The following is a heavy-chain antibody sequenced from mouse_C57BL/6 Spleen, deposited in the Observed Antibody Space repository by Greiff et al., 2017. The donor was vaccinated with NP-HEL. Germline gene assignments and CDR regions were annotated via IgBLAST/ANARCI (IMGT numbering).Heavy chain of an antibody. CDR3: ARYYGSSYWFAY. D-gene: IGHD1-1*01. CDR1: GYTFTSYW. CDR2: IDPSDRYT. V-gene: IGHV1-69*01. Sequence: VQLQQSGAELVMPGASVKLSCKASGYTFTSYWMHWVKQRPGQGLEWIGEIDPSDRYTNYNQKFKGKSTLTVDKSSSTAYMQLSSLTSEESAVYYCARYYGSSYWFAYWGQGTLVTVSA. J-gene: IGHJ3*01.